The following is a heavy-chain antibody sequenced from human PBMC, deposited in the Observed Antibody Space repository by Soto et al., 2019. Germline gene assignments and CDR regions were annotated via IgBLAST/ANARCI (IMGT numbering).Heavy chain of an antibody. CDR3: TTEGPYYFDY. CDR1: GFSFSNAW. V-gene: IGHV3-15*01. CDR2: VKSKTDGGTT. J-gene: IGHJ4*02. Sequence: LRLSCSASGFSFSNAWMSWVRQAPGKGLEWVGHVKSKTDGGTTDYASSVEGRFTISRDDSKTTLYLQMNSLKTEDTAIYYCTTEGPYYFDYWGQGTLVTVSS.